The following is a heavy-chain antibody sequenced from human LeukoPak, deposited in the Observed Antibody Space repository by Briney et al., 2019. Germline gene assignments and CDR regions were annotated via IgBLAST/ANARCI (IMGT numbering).Heavy chain of an antibody. Sequence: PGGSLRLSCAASGFTFSSYAMSWVRQAPGRGPEWVSAISGSGGSTYYADSVKGRFTISRDNSKNTLHLQMNSLRAEDTAVYYCAKDSVYCSSTSCYVYWGQGTLVTVSS. CDR2: ISGSGGST. D-gene: IGHD2-2*01. V-gene: IGHV3-23*01. CDR1: GFTFSSYA. CDR3: AKDSVYCSSTSCYVY. J-gene: IGHJ4*02.